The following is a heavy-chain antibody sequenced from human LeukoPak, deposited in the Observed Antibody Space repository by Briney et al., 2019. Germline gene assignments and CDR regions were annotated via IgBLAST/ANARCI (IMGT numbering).Heavy chain of an antibody. CDR1: GFIFSSNG. J-gene: IGHJ1*01. CDR3: ARDFKCGGDCYHEYFQH. Sequence: QPGGSLRPSCAASGFIFSSNGMHWVRQAPGKGPEWVADIWHDGSKTYYADSVKGRFTISRDNSKSTLYLQMDSLRAEDTAVYYCARDFKCGGDCYHEYFQHWGQGTQVTVSS. CDR2: IWHDGSKT. V-gene: IGHV3-33*01. D-gene: IGHD2-21*02.